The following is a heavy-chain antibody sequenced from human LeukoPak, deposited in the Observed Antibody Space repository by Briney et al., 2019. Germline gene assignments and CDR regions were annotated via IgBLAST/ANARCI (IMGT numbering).Heavy chain of an antibody. CDR3: ARTGIPAEWELQPAIFDY. J-gene: IGHJ4*02. V-gene: IGHV3-30-3*01. CDR1: GFTFSIYA. D-gene: IGHD1-26*01. Sequence: GGSLRLSCAASGFTFSIYAMHWVRQAPGKGLEWVAVISYDGSNKYYADSVKGRFTISRDNSKNTLYLQMNSLRAEDTAVYYCARTGIPAEWELQPAIFDYWGQGTLVTVSS. CDR2: ISYDGSNK.